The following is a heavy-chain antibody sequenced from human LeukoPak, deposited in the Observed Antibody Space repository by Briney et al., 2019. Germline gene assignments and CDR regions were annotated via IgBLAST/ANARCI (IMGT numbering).Heavy chain of an antibody. CDR1: GFTFSNAW. J-gene: IGHJ4*02. CDR3: TTDPIQHYNILTGYYLFDY. V-gene: IGHV3-15*01. Sequence: GGSLRLSCAASGFTFSNAWMSWVRQAPGKGLEWVGRIKSKTDGGTTDYAAPVKGRFTISRDDSKNTLYLQMNSLKTEDTAVYHCTTDPIQHYNILTGYYLFDYWGQGTLVTVSS. D-gene: IGHD3-9*01. CDR2: IKSKTDGGTT.